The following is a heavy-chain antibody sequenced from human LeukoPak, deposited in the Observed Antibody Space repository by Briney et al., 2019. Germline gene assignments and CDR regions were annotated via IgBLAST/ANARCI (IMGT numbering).Heavy chain of an antibody. Sequence: GGSLRLSCATSGFTLSSYAMTWVRQAPGKGLEWVSDIGDSGATTYYADSVKGRFTISRDNSKNTLYLQMSSLRAEDTAVYFCASFHYYGSGAYYLSYWGQGTLVTVSS. V-gene: IGHV3-23*01. J-gene: IGHJ4*02. D-gene: IGHD3-10*01. CDR3: ASFHYYGSGAYYLSY. CDR2: IGDSGATT. CDR1: GFTLSSYA.